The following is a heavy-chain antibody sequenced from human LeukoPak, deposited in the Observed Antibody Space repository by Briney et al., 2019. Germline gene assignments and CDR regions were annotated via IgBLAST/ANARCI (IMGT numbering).Heavy chain of an antibody. V-gene: IGHV4-34*01. CDR1: SGSFSGYY. J-gene: IGHJ6*02. D-gene: IGHD2-2*01. Sequence: SETLSLTCAVYSGSFSGYYWSWIRQPPRKGLEWIGEINHSGSTNFNPSLKSRVTISLETSRNQFSLKVSSVTAADTAVYYCARSPCSSTSCYYYYGMDVWAKGPRSPSP. CDR3: ARSPCSSTSCYYYYGMDV. CDR2: INHSGST.